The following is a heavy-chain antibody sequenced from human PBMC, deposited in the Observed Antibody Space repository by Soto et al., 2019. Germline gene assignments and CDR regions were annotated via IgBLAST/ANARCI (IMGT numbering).Heavy chain of an antibody. J-gene: IGHJ5*02. Sequence: ASVKVSCKASGYTFTSYDINWVRQATGQGLEWMGWMNPNSGNTGYAQKFQGRVTMTRNTSISTAYMELSSLRSEDTAVYYCARGAGYCSSTSCYLNWFDPWGQGTLVTVSS. V-gene: IGHV1-8*01. CDR2: MNPNSGNT. CDR3: ARGAGYCSSTSCYLNWFDP. CDR1: GYTFTSYD. D-gene: IGHD2-2*01.